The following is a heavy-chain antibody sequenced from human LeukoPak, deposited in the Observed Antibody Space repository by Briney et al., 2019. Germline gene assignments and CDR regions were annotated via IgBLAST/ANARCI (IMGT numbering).Heavy chain of an antibody. Sequence: ASVKVSCKASGYTFTGYYMHWVRQAPGQGLEWMGWINPNSGGTNYAQKFQGRVTMTRDTSISTAYMELSRLRSDDTAVYYCARGAVVNYYYYYYMDVWGKGTTVTVS. CDR1: GYTFTGYY. CDR2: INPNSGGT. J-gene: IGHJ6*03. D-gene: IGHD4-23*01. V-gene: IGHV1-2*02. CDR3: ARGAVVNYYYYYYMDV.